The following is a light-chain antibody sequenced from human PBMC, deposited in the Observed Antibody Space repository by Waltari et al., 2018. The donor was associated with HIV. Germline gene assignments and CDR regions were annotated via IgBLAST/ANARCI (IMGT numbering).Light chain of an antibody. CDR3: QQRNMWPPGGPT. V-gene: IGKV3-11*01. J-gene: IGKJ5*01. CDR1: QSVHSY. CDR2: DAS. Sequence: EIVLTQSPATLSLSPVETATLSCRTSQSVHSYLAWYQQKPGEAPRLLIYDASTRAPGIPARFSGSGSPTDFTLTISGLEPEDIGVYYCQQRNMWPPGGPTFGQGTQLEMK.